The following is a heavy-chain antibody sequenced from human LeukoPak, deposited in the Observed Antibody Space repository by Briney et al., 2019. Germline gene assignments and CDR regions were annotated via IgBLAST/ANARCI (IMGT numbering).Heavy chain of an antibody. J-gene: IGHJ4*02. Sequence: SETLSLTCTVSGYSISSGYYWGWIRPPPGKGLEWIGSIYHSGSTYYNPSLKSRVTISVDTSKNQFSLKLSSVTAADTAVYYCARVTGEYYDILTGYYMSLYYFDYWGQGTLVTVSS. CDR3: ARVTGEYYDILTGYYMSLYYFDY. V-gene: IGHV4-38-2*02. D-gene: IGHD3-9*01. CDR1: GYSISSGYY. CDR2: IYHSGST.